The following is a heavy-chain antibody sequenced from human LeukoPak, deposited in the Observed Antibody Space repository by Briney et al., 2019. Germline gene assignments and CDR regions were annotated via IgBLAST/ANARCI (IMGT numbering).Heavy chain of an antibody. D-gene: IGHD3-22*01. J-gene: IGHJ4*02. CDR3: ANVGGITMIVVPPSY. CDR1: GFTFSSYA. CDR2: ISGSGGST. V-gene: IGHV3-23*01. Sequence: PGGSLRLSYAASGFTFSSYAMSWVRQAPGKGLEWVSAISGSGGSTYYADSVKGRFTISRDNSKNTLYLQMNSLRAEDTAVYYCANVGGITMIVVPPSYWGQGTLVTVSS.